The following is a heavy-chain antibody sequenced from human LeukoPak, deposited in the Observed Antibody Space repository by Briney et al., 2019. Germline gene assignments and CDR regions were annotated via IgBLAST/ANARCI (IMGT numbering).Heavy chain of an antibody. CDR2: INHSGST. D-gene: IGHD1-14*01. Sequence: SETLSLTCAVYGGSFSGYYWSWIRQPPGKGLEWIGEINHSGSTNYNPSLKSRVTISVDISKNQFSLNLRSVTAADTAVYYCAKTTNWFDPWGQGTRVTVSS. CDR1: GGSFSGYY. J-gene: IGHJ5*02. CDR3: AKTTNWFDP. V-gene: IGHV4-34*01.